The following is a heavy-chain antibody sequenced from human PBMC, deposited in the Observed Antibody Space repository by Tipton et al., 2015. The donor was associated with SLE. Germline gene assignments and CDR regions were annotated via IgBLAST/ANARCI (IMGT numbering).Heavy chain of an antibody. CDR2: IYPGDSDT. D-gene: IGHD1-26*01. V-gene: IGHV5-51*03. CDR3: ARIPTEWELLGYFDY. CDR1: GYSFTSYW. J-gene: IGHJ4*02. Sequence: VQLVQSGAEVKKPGESLKISCKGSGYSFTSYWIGWVRQMPGKGLEWMGSIYPGDSDTRYSPSFQGQVTISADKSISTAYLQWSSLKASDTAMYYCARIPTEWELLGYFDYWGQGTLVTVSS.